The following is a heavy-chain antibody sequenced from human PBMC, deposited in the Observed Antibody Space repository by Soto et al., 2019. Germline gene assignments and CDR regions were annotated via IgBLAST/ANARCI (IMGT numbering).Heavy chain of an antibody. D-gene: IGHD3-22*01. CDR3: AGRSGYYDSSGYYFHWYFDL. CDR2: IIPIFGTA. Sequence: QVQLVQSGAEVKKPGSSVKASCKASGGTFSSYAISWVRQAPGQGLEWMGGIIPIFGTANYAQKFQGRVTITADESTSTAYMELSSLRSEDTAVYYCAGRSGYYDSSGYYFHWYFDLWGRGTLITVSS. V-gene: IGHV1-69*12. J-gene: IGHJ2*01. CDR1: GGTFSSYA.